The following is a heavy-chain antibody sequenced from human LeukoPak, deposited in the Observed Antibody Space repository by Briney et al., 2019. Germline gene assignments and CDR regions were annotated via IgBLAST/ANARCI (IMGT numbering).Heavy chain of an antibody. J-gene: IGHJ4*02. Sequence: GGSLRLSCAASGFTFSSYWMSWVRQAPGKGLEWVSVIYSGGSTYYADSVKGRFTISRDNSKNTLYLQMNSLRAEDTAVYYCAKRADGYKFDYWGQGTLVTVSS. CDR1: GFTFSSYW. CDR2: IYSGGST. V-gene: IGHV3-53*01. CDR3: AKRADGYKFDY. D-gene: IGHD5-24*01.